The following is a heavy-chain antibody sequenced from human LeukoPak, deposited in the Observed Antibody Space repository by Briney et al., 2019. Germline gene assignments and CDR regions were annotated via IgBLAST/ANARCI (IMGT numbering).Heavy chain of an antibody. CDR3: AKGAGPPWFDP. J-gene: IGHJ5*02. CDR1: GGSISSGSYY. CDR2: VYSSGST. D-gene: IGHD6-19*01. V-gene: IGHV4-61*02. Sequence: NTSETLSLTCTVSGGSISSGSYYWSWIRQPAGKGLEWIGRVYSSGSTNYNPSLKSRVTISIDTSRNQFSMNLNSVTAADTAVYYCAKGAGPPWFDPWGQGTLVTVSS.